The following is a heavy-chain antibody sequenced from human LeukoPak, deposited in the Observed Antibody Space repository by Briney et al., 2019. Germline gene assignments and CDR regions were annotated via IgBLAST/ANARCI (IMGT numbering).Heavy chain of an antibody. CDR1: GGSFSGYY. CDR2: INHSGST. D-gene: IGHD3-10*01. CDR3: ARGGRYYGSGSYYSGY. V-gene: IGHV4-34*01. J-gene: IGHJ4*02. Sequence: SETLSLTCAVYGGSFSGYYWSWIRQPPGKGLEWIGEINHSGSTNYNPSLKSRVTISVDTSKNQFSPKLSSVTAADTAVYYCARGGRYYGSGSYYSGYWGQGTLVTVS.